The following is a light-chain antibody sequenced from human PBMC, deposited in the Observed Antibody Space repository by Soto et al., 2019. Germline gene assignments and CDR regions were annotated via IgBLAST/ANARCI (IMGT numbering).Light chain of an antibody. Sequence: QAVVTQPPSASGAPGQRVTISCSGSNSNIGSHVVNWYQQVPGTAPKLLIYTNNQRPSGVPDRFSDSKSGTSASLAISGLQSEDEADYYCAAWDGSLQSVVFGGGTKVTVL. J-gene: IGLJ3*02. CDR2: TNN. CDR3: AAWDGSLQSVV. CDR1: NSNIGSHV. V-gene: IGLV1-44*01.